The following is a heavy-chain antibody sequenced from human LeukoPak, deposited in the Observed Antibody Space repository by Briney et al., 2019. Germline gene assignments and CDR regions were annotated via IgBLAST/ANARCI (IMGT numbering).Heavy chain of an antibody. CDR3: ARSTVTTFFDY. CDR2: ISSSGSTI. Sequence: GGTLRLSCAASGFTFSSYEMNWVRQAPGKGLEWVSYISSSGSTIYYADSVKGRFTISRDNAKNSLYLQMNSLRAEDTAVYYCARSTVTTFFDYWGQGTLGTVSS. J-gene: IGHJ4*02. D-gene: IGHD4-17*01. V-gene: IGHV3-48*03. CDR1: GFTFSSYE.